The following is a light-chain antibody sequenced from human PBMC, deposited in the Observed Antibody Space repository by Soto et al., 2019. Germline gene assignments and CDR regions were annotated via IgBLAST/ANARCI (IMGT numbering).Light chain of an antibody. Sequence: EIVLTQSPATLSLSPGDRATLSCRASQSVGNDLVWYHQKRGQAPRVLIYYPSNRAHGIPARFSGSGSGTDFTLTISGLEPEDFPFYYCQQRNSWPPTFGGGTRVEIK. V-gene: IGKV3-11*01. CDR1: QSVGND. CDR3: QQRNSWPPT. CDR2: YPS. J-gene: IGKJ4*01.